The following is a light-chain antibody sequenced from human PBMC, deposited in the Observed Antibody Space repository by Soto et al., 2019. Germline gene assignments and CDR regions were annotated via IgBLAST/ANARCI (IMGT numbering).Light chain of an antibody. V-gene: IGLV3-21*02. CDR3: QVWDSSSDHYV. CDR2: DDS. CDR1: HIGSKR. Sequence: SYELTQPPPVSAAPGQSARSTCSGNHIGSKRGRWYQRKPGQAPVLVVYDDSDRPSGNPGRFSGATSGNTAPLTISRVEAGDEAQYYCQVWDSSSDHYVFGTGSKVTGL. J-gene: IGLJ1*01.